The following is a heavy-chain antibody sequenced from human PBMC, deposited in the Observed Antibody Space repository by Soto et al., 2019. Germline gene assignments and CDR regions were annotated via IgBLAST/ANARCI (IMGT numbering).Heavy chain of an antibody. CDR2: INPSGGST. J-gene: IGHJ5*02. CDR1: GYTFTSYY. V-gene: IGHV1-46*01. CDR3: ARAFRRRYCSSTSCTRFDP. Sequence: ASVKVSCKASGYTFTSYYMHWVRQAPGQGLEWMGIINPSGGSTSYEQKFQGRVTMTRDTSTSTVYMELSSLRSEDTAVYYCARAFRRRYCSSTSCTRFDPWGQGTLVTVSS. D-gene: IGHD2-2*01.